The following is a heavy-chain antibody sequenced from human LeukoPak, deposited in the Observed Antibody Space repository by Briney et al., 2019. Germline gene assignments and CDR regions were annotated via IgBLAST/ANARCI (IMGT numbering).Heavy chain of an antibody. CDR3: ARALVYCSSTSCYKTYYYGMDV. D-gene: IGHD2-2*02. J-gene: IGHJ6*02. V-gene: IGHV1-69*13. CDR1: GGTFSSYA. CDR2: IIPIFGTA. Sequence: GASVKVSRKASGGTFSSYAISWVRQAPGQGLEWMGGIIPIFGTANYAQKFQGRVTITADESTSTAYMELSSLRSEDTAVYYCARALVYCSSTSCYKTYYYGMDVWGQGTTVTVSS.